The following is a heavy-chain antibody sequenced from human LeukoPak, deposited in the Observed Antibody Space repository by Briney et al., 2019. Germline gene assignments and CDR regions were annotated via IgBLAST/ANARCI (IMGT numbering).Heavy chain of an antibody. Sequence: SETLSLTCAVYGGSFSGYYWSWIRQPPGKGLEWNGEINHSGSTNYNPSLKSRVTISVDTSKNQFSLKLSSVTAADTAVYYCARVDAYYYDSSGYYYYFDYWGQGTLVTVSS. D-gene: IGHD3-22*01. J-gene: IGHJ4*02. CDR3: ARVDAYYYDSSGYYYYFDY. CDR2: INHSGST. V-gene: IGHV4-34*01. CDR1: GGSFSGYY.